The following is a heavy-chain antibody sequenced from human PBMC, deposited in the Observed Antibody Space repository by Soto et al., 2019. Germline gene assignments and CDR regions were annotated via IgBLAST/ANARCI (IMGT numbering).Heavy chain of an antibody. CDR2: INPHGGST. J-gene: IGHJ5*02. V-gene: IGHV1-46*01. CDR3: ARSSGGNFGIIIEGTNWFAP. D-gene: IGHD1-26*01. Sequence: ASVKVSCKAPRDTFTSYCISWVRQAPGQGLEWMGVINPHGGSTAYAQKFKGRVTLTRDTSASTVYMEVSSLTSEDTAMYYCARSSGGNFGIIIEGTNWFAPWGQGTLVTVSS. CDR1: RDTFTSYC.